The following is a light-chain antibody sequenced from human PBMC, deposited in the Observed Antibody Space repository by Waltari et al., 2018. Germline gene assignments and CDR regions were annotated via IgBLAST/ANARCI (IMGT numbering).Light chain of an antibody. CDR2: DND. CDR3: GTWDSSLSVGV. V-gene: IGLV1-51*01. Sequence: QSVLTQPPSVSAAPGQKVTISCSGSSSSIGKNFVSWYQQFPGTRPKLLLYDNDRRPRGMPARFSAAKSGTSATRGIAGLQTGDEADYYCGTWDSSLSVGVFGGGTKLTVL. J-gene: IGLJ3*02. CDR1: SSSIGKNF.